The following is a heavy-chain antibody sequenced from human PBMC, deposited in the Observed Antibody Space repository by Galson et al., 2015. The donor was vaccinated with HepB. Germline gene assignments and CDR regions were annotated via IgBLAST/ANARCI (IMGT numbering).Heavy chain of an antibody. CDR3: ARGLLLKYYGMDV. J-gene: IGHJ6*02. CDR2: INHSGST. D-gene: IGHD2-21*02. Sequence: SETLSLTCAVYGGSFSGYYWSWIRQPPGKGLEWIGEINHSGSTNYNPSLKSRVTTSVDTSKNQFSLKLSSVTAADTAVYYCARGLLLKYYGMDVWGQGTTVTVSS. CDR1: GGSFSGYY. V-gene: IGHV4-34*01.